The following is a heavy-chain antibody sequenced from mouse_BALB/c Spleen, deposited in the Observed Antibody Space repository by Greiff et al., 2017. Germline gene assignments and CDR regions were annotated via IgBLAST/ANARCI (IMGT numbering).Heavy chain of an antibody. V-gene: IGHV2-2*02. J-gene: IGHJ3*01. D-gene: IGHD1-1*01. CDR2: IWSGGST. Sequence: VQLQQSGPGLVQPSQSLSITCTVSGFSLTSYGVHWVRQSPGKGLEWLVVIWSGGSTDYNAAFISRLSISKDNSKSQVFFKMNSLQANDTAIYYCARMDYYGGFAYWGQGTLVTVSA. CDR3: ARMDYYGGFAY. CDR1: GFSLTSYG.